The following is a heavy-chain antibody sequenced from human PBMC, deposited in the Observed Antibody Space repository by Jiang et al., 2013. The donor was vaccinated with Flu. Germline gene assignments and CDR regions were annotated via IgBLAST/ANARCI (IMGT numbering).Heavy chain of an antibody. CDR2: IYYSGST. V-gene: IGHV4-61*01. Sequence: GLVKPSETLSLTCTVSGGSVSSGSYYWSWIRQPPGKGLEWIGYIYYSGSTNYNPSLKSRVTISVDTSKNQFSLKLSSVTAADTAVYYCARGLLRSGGSCYWPCYYYYSMDVWGQGTTVTVSS. CDR3: ARGLLRSGGSCYWPCYYYYSMDV. J-gene: IGHJ6*02. CDR1: GGSVSSGSYY. D-gene: IGHD2-15*01.